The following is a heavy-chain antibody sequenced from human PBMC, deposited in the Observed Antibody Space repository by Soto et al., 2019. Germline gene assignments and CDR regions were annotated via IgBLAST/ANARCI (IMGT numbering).Heavy chain of an antibody. V-gene: IGHV1-69*05. Sequence: SVKVSCKASGDTVSTYTITGVRQPPGQGLEWMGGIIPRSGTSSYAQKFQGRVTMTRDTSTSTVYMELSSLRSEDTAVYYCARAGQWSSGMDVWGQGTTVTVSS. CDR3: ARAGQWSSGMDV. D-gene: IGHD6-19*01. CDR1: GDTVSTYT. CDR2: IIPRSGTS. J-gene: IGHJ6*02.